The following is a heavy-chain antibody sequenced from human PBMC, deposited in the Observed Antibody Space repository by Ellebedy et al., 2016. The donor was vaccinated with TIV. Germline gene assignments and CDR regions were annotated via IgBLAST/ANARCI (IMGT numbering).Heavy chain of an antibody. J-gene: IGHJ4*02. CDR2: ITTTSRFI. D-gene: IGHD2-2*02. CDR3: ARVLGPAAIS. CDR1: GFTFSSYN. V-gene: IGHV3-21*01. Sequence: GESLKISCAASGFTFSSYNMIWVRQAPGKGLEWVSSITTTSRFIYNADSLKGRLTVSRDNARKSLYLHMSSVRAEDTAVYYCARVLGPAAISWGQGTLVTVSS.